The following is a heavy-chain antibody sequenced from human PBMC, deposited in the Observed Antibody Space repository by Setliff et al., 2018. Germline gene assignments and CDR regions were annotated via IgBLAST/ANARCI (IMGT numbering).Heavy chain of an antibody. Sequence: SETLSLTCTVSGYSISSGYIWGWIRQPPGKGLEWVGNIGHTGSINYNPSLMSRLTISRDTSKNQVSLKLNSVTATDTAVYYCARDLGHGGDSDYWGQGILVTVSS. V-gene: IGHV4-38-2*02. D-gene: IGHD2-21*02. CDR1: GYSISSGYI. CDR2: IGHTGSI. CDR3: ARDLGHGGDSDY. J-gene: IGHJ4*02.